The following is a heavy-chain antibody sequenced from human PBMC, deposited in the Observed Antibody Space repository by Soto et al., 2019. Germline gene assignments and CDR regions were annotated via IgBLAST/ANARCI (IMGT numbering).Heavy chain of an antibody. CDR2: ISYDGTNK. V-gene: IGHV3-30*01. Sequence: QVQLVESGGGVVHPGRSLRLSCAASGFTFRSYAMDWVRQAPGKGLEWVAVISYDGTNKYYADSVKGRFTISRDNSKNTLSLQMNSRRAEDTAVYYSTRVDSNSWSDYWGQGTLVTVSS. J-gene: IGHJ4*02. D-gene: IGHD6-13*01. CDR3: TRVDSNSWSDY. CDR1: GFTFRSYA.